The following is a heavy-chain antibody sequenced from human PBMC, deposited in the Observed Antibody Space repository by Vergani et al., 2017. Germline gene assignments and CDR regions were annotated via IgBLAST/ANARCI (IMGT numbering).Heavy chain of an antibody. V-gene: IGHV1-69-2*01. J-gene: IGHJ6*02. CDR3: ATPQTVTTSGMEV. CDR2: VDPEDGVT. CDR1: GYTFTDHY. D-gene: IGHD4-17*01. Sequence: EVQLVQSGAEVKKPGATMKISCKVSGYTFTDHYMHWVKQAPGKGLEWMGLVDPEDGVTIYAEKFKGRVTIAADTSTDTAHLELSSLRSEDTAVYYCATPQTVTTSGMEVWGQGTTVIVSS.